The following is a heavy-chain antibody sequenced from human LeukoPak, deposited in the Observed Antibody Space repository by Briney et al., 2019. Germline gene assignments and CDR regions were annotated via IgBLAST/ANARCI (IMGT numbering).Heavy chain of an antibody. J-gene: IGHJ4*02. CDR2: INPDDKST. CDR1: GFTFSKYW. V-gene: IGHV3-74*01. CDR3: AKDLGVVVITTVDY. D-gene: IGHD3-22*01. Sequence: GGSLRLSCAASGFTFSKYWLHWVRQPPGRGLVWLARINPDDKSTSYADSVKGRFTISIDDAKETLFLQMNSLTAEDTAVYYCAKDLGVVVITTVDYWGQRTLVTVSS.